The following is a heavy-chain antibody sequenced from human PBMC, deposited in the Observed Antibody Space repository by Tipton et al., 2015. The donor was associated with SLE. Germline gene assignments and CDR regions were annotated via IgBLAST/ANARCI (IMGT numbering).Heavy chain of an antibody. Sequence: TLSLTCTVSDDSITNSRYYWAWIRPPPGKGLQWIGSVSFSRTVDYDPSLTSRISVSLDTSKKQLSLKLASVTAADTAAYYCVRHQSGTMESVWGQGTLVIVSS. V-gene: IGHV4-39*07. CDR1: DDSITNSRYY. D-gene: IGHD1-7*01. J-gene: IGHJ4*02. CDR3: VRHQSGTMESV. CDR2: VSFSRTV.